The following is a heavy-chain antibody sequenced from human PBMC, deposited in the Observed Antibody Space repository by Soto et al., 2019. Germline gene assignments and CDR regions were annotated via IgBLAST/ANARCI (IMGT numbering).Heavy chain of an antibody. Sequence: SETLSLTCTVSGGSISSYYWSWTRQPPGKGLEWIGYIYYSGSTNYNPSLKSRVTISVDTSKNQFSLKLSSVTAADTAVYYCARGVTMVRGVIMGSWFDPWGQGTLVTVSS. V-gene: IGHV4-59*01. D-gene: IGHD3-10*01. CDR2: IYYSGST. CDR3: ARGVTMVRGVIMGSWFDP. CDR1: GGSISSYY. J-gene: IGHJ5*02.